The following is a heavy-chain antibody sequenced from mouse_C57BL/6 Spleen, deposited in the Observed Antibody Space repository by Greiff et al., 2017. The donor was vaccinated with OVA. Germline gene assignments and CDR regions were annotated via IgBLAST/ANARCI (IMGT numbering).Heavy chain of an antibody. J-gene: IGHJ2*01. CDR1: GFNIKNTY. CDR3: ARLGRRDEDFDY. V-gene: IGHV14-3*01. CDR2: IDPANGNT. D-gene: IGHD4-1*01. Sequence: DVKLQESVAELVRPGASVKLSCTASGFNIKNTYMHWVKQRPEQGLEWIGRIDPANGNTKYAPKFQGKATITADTSSNTAYLQLSSLTSEDTDIYYGARLGRRDEDFDYWGQGTTLTVSS.